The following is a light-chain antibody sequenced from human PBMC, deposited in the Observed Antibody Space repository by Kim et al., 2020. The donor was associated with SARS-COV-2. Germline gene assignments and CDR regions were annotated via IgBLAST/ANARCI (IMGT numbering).Light chain of an antibody. CDR2: KAS. J-gene: IGKJ1*01. CDR3: QQYSSYPWT. Sequence: DIQMTQSPSTLSASVGDRVTITCRASQSISSGLAWYQQKPGKAPKLLIYKASTVESGVPSRFSGSGSGTEFTLTISNLQPDDFATYYCQQYSSYPWTFGQGTKVDIK. V-gene: IGKV1-5*03. CDR1: QSISSG.